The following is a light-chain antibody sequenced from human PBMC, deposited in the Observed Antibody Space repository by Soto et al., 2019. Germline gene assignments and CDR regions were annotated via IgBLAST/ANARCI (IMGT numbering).Light chain of an antibody. CDR3: SLYTSENAYV. CDR2: EVS. CDR1: STDFVSYNR. V-gene: IGLV2-18*01. J-gene: IGLJ1*01. Sequence: QSVLTQPPSVSGSPGQSVTISCTGTSTDFVSYNRVSWYQHPPGTAPKLMIYEVSKRPSGVPDRFSGSKSGNTASLTISGLQAADEADYYCSLYTSENAYVCG.